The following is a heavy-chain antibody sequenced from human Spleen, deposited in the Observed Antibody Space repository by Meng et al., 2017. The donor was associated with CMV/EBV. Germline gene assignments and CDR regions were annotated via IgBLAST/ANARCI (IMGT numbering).Heavy chain of an antibody. V-gene: IGHV4-59*01. CDR1: YY. Sequence: YYWGGIRQTPGKELEWVGYVSHSGVTNYNPSLESRLTMSVDTSKNRFSLRLTYVTAADTAVYYCAREDRANYDFWSGSTYPNWFDPWGQGTLVTVSS. D-gene: IGHD3-3*01. J-gene: IGHJ5*02. CDR3: AREDRANYDFWSGSTYPNWFDP. CDR2: VSHSGVT.